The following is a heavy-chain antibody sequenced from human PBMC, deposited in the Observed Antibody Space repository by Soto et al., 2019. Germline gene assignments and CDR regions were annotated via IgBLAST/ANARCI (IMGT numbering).Heavy chain of an antibody. CDR1: GGSISSYY. D-gene: IGHD1-20*01. Sequence: SETLSLTCTVSGGSISSYYWSWIRQPPGKGLEWIGYIYYSGSTNYNPSLKSRVTISVDTSKNQFSLKLSSVTAADTAVYYCARESGHNWNHDFDDWGQGTLVTVSS. CDR2: IYYSGST. CDR3: ARESGHNWNHDFDD. V-gene: IGHV4-59*01. J-gene: IGHJ4*02.